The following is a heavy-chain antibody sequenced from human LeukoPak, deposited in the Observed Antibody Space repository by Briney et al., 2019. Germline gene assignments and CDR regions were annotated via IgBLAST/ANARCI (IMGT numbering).Heavy chain of an antibody. J-gene: IGHJ4*02. CDR3: ARDVHFGELLDYFDY. V-gene: IGHV4-34*01. Sequence: SETLSLTCAVYGGSFSGYYWGWIRQSPGKGLEWIGEINHSGSTNYNPSLKSRVTISVDTSKNQFSLKLSSVTAADTAVYYCARDVHFGELLDYFDYWGQGTLVTVSS. D-gene: IGHD3-10*01. CDR1: GGSFSGYY. CDR2: INHSGST.